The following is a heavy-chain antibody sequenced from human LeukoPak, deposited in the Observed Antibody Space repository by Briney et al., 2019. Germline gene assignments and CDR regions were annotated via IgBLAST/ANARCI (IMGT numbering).Heavy chain of an antibody. CDR3: ARADIRAIASSGWYGFDY. CDR1: GYTFTSYG. J-gene: IGHJ4*02. CDR2: ISGYNGNT. V-gene: IGHV1-18*01. D-gene: IGHD6-19*01. Sequence: GASVKVSCRASGYTFTSYGISWVRQAPGQGLEWMGWISGYNGNTNYAQKLQGRVTMTTDTSTSTAYMELKSLRSDDTAVYYCARADIRAIASSGWYGFDYWGQGILVTVSS.